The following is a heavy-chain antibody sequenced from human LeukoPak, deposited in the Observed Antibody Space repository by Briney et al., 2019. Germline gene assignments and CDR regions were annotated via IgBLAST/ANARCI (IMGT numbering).Heavy chain of an antibody. CDR1: AGTFSSYA. Sequence: SVKVSCKASAGTFSSYAISWVRQAPGPGLEWMGRIIPIFGTANYAQKFQGRVTITTDESTSTAYMELSSLRSEDTAVYYCARGYSGYDSDYWGQGTLVTVSS. CDR2: IIPIFGTA. V-gene: IGHV1-69*05. D-gene: IGHD5-12*01. CDR3: ARGYSGYDSDY. J-gene: IGHJ4*02.